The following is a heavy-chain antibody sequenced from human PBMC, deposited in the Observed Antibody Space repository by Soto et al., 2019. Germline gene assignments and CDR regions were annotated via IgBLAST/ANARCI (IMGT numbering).Heavy chain of an antibody. D-gene: IGHD1-20*01. Sequence: ASVKISCKASGYTFTSYDINWVRQATGQGLEWMGWMNPNSGNTGYAQKFQGRVTMTRNTSISTAYMELTSMRSEDTAVSYCAINTSNDPPLIDYWGQGTLVTVSS. J-gene: IGHJ4*02. CDR2: MNPNSGNT. CDR1: GYTFTSYD. CDR3: AINTSNDPPLIDY. V-gene: IGHV1-8*01.